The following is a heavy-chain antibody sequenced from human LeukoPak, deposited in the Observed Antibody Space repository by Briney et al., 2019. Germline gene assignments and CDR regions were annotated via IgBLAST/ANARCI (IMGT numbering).Heavy chain of an antibody. Sequence: PGRSLRLSCAASGFTFSSYAMHWVRQAPGKGLEWVAVISYDGSNKYYADSVKGRFAISRDNSKNTLYLQMNSLRAGDTAVYYCAKPHFDDWGQGTLVTVSS. CDR1: GFTFSSYA. CDR3: AKPHFDD. CDR2: ISYDGSNK. V-gene: IGHV3-30*09. J-gene: IGHJ4*02.